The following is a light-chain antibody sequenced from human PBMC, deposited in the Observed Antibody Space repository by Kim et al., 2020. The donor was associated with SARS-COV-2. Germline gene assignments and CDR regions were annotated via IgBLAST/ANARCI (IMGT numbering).Light chain of an antibody. CDR2: GAS. CDR3: QEYTSSPPYT. Sequence: EIVLTQSPGPLSLSPGERATLSCRASQSVGSNYLAWYQQKPGQAPRLLIYGASNRATGIPDRFGGSGSGTDFTLTIGRLEPEDFAVYYCQEYTSSPPYTFGQGTKLEL. V-gene: IGKV3-20*01. CDR1: QSVGSNY. J-gene: IGKJ2*01.